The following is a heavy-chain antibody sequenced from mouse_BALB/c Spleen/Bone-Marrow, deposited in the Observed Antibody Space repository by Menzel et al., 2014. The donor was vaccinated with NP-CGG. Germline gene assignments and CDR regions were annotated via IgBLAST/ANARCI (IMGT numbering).Heavy chain of an antibody. V-gene: IGHV2-9*02. Sequence: QVQLKESGPGLVSPSQSLSITCTVSGFSLXSYGVHWVRQPPGKGLEWLGVKWAGGTTSYKSALMSRLSISRDNSKSQVFLKMNSLQTDDTAIYYYARTGTKDYFDYWGQGTTLTVSS. CDR1: GFSLXSYG. D-gene: IGHD4-1*01. CDR2: KWAGGTT. CDR3: ARTGTKDYFDY. J-gene: IGHJ2*01.